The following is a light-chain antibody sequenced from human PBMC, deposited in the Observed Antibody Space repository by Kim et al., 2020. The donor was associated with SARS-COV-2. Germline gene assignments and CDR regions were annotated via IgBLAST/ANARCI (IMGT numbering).Light chain of an antibody. CDR3: NPRDSKNSVQ. J-gene: IGLJ2*01. CDR1: SLRSYY. Sequence: VALGQTVRITRQGDSLRSYYAPWYQQKPGQSPILDIYGKNSRPSGIPDRFSGSCSGNSDTLTITGTQAGDEADYYCNPRDSKNSVQFGGGTQLTVL. CDR2: GKN. V-gene: IGLV3-19*01.